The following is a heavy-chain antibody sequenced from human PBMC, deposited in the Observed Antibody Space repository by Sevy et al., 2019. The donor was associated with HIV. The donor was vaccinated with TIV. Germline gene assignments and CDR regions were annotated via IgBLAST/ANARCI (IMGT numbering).Heavy chain of an antibody. V-gene: IGHV4-34*01. CDR1: GGSFSGYY. Sequence: SETLSLTCAVYGGSFSGYYWSWIRQPPGKGLEWIGEINHSGSTNYNPSLKSRVTISVDTSKNLFSLKLSSVTAADTAVYYCASPSIAAHPVYYGMDVWGQGTTVTVSS. J-gene: IGHJ6*02. D-gene: IGHD6-6*01. CDR2: INHSGST. CDR3: ASPSIAAHPVYYGMDV.